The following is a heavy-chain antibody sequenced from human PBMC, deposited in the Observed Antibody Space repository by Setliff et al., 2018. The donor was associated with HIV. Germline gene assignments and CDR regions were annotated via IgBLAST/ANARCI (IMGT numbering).Heavy chain of an antibody. CDR2: FDPQDGET. V-gene: IGHV1-24*01. CDR3: ARERFTVVRGVIDY. Sequence: ASVKVSCKLSGYTLTEVSMDWVRQAPGKGLEWMGYFDPQDGETVYAQKFQGRVTLTEDTSTGTAYMELRSLRSDDTAVYYCARERFTVVRGVIDYWGQGTLVTVSS. CDR1: GYTLTEVS. J-gene: IGHJ4*02. D-gene: IGHD3-10*01.